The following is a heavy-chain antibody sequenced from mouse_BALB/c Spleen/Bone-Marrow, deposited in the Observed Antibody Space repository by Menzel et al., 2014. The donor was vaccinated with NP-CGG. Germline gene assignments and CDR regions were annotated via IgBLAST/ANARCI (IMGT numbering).Heavy chain of an antibody. Sequence: EVHLVESGGDLVKPGGSLKLSCAASGFTFSSYGMSWVRQTPDKRLEWVATISSGGSYTYYPDSVKGRFTISRDNAKNTLYLQMSSLKSEDTAKYYSTRRPLESNSYFDYWGQGTTLTVSS. J-gene: IGHJ2*01. CDR2: ISSGGSYT. D-gene: IGHD2-5*01. CDR1: GFTFSSYG. V-gene: IGHV5-6*01. CDR3: TRRPLESNSYFDY.